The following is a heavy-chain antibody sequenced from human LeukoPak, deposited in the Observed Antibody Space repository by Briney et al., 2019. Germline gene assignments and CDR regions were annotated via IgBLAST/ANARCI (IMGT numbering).Heavy chain of an antibody. Sequence: GASVKVSCKASGYTFTSYYIHWVRQAPGQGLEWMGWINPHSGGTNYAQKFQGRVTMTRDMSTSTVYMELSSLRSEDTAVYYCARGLRYSSNLLSRRYFQHWGQGTLVTVSS. J-gene: IGHJ1*01. CDR3: ARGLRYSSNLLSRRYFQH. CDR2: INPHSGGT. CDR1: GYTFTSYY. D-gene: IGHD6-13*01. V-gene: IGHV1-46*01.